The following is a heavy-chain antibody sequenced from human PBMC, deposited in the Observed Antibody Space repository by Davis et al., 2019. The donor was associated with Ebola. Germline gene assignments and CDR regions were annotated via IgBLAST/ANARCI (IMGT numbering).Heavy chain of an antibody. J-gene: IGHJ5*02. V-gene: IGHV1-2*06. CDR3: AGWEDQLLFYNWFDP. D-gene: IGHD2-2*01. Sequence: ASVKVSCKASGYTFTSYYMHWVRQAPGQGLEWMGRINPNSGGTNYAQKFQGRVTMTRDTSISTAYMELRSLRSDDTAVYYCAGWEDQLLFYNWFDPWGQGTLVTVSS. CDR1: GYTFTSYY. CDR2: INPNSGGT.